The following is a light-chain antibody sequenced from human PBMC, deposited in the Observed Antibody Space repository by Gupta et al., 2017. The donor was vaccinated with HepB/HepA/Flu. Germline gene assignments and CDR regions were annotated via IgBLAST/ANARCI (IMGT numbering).Light chain of an antibody. CDR1: RSVLYPSNNKNH. Sequence: DIVMTQSPDSLAVSLGGRATINCKSSRSVLYPSNNKNHLAWYQQKSGQPPKLLIYWASTRESGVPDRFSGSGSGTDFTLTISSLQAEDVAVYFCQQFYSIPVTFGGGTXVEIK. CDR3: QQFYSIPVT. J-gene: IGKJ4*01. CDR2: WAS. V-gene: IGKV4-1*01.